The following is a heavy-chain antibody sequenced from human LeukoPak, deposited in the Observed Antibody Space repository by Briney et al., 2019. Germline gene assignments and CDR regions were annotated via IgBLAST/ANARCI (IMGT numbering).Heavy chain of an antibody. J-gene: IGHJ4*02. Sequence: GGSLRLSCAASGFTFSSYGMHWVRQAPGKGLEWVAVISYDGSNKYYADSVKGRFTISRDNSKSTLHLQMNSLRTEDTAVYYCAKDRDKFWSGSQVWGQGTLVTVSS. CDR3: AKDRDKFWSGSQV. D-gene: IGHD3-3*01. V-gene: IGHV3-30*18. CDR2: ISYDGSNK. CDR1: GFTFSSYG.